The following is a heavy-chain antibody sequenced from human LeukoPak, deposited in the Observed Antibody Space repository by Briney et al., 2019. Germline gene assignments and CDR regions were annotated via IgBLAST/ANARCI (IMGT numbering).Heavy chain of an antibody. J-gene: IGHJ4*02. V-gene: IGHV3-23*01. CDR3: AKEYYYDSSGPSYYFDY. D-gene: IGHD3-22*01. CDR2: ISGSGGST. Sequence: GGSLRLSCAASGFTLSSYAMSWVRQAPGKGLEWVSAISGSGGSTYYADSVKGRFTISRDNSKNTLYLQMNSLRAEDTAVYYCAKEYYYDSSGPSYYFDYWGQGTLVTVSS. CDR1: GFTLSSYA.